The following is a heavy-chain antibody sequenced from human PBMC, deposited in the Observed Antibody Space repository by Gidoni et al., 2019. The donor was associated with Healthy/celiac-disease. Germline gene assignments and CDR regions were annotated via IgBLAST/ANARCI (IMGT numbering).Heavy chain of an antibody. CDR2: IYYSGST. CDR3: ATGITMVRGVIFFDY. V-gene: IGHV4-59*01. D-gene: IGHD3-10*01. J-gene: IGHJ4*02. CDR1: GGSISSYY. Sequence: QVQLQESGPGLVKPSETLSLTCTVSGGSISSYYWSWIRQPPGKGLEWIGYIYYSGSTNYNPSLKSRVTISVDTSKNQFSLKLSSVTAADTAMYYCATGITMVRGVIFFDYWGQGTLVTVSS.